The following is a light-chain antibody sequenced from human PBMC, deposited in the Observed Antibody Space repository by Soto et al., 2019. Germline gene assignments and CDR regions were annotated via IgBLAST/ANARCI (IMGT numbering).Light chain of an antibody. CDR3: QQYHNWPLT. CDR2: GAS. Sequence: EIVMTQSPVTLSVSPGERATLSCRASQSVTSDLAWYQQKPGQAPRLLIYGASTRATGVPARISGSGSGTEFTLTISSLQSEDFEVYYCQQYHNWPLTFGGGTKVEIK. J-gene: IGKJ4*01. CDR1: QSVTSD. V-gene: IGKV3-15*01.